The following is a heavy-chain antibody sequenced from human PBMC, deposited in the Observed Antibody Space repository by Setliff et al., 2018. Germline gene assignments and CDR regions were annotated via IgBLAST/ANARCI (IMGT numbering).Heavy chain of an antibody. CDR2: IYHSGST. CDR3: ASTIAAAGTAADY. D-gene: IGHD6-13*01. J-gene: IGHJ4*02. Sequence: RSETLSLTCAVSGYSISSGYYWGWIRQPPGKGLEWIGSIYHSGSTYYNPSLKSRVTISVDTSKNQFSLKLSSVTAADTAVYYCASTIAAAGTAADYWGQGTLVTVSS. V-gene: IGHV4-38-2*01. CDR1: GYSISSGYY.